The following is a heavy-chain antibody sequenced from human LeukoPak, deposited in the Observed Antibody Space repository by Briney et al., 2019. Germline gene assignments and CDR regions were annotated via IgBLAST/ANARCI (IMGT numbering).Heavy chain of an antibody. J-gene: IGHJ4*02. CDR3: AKDQRAYYDILTGYYNQNPFDY. V-gene: IGHV3-23*01. CDR2: ISGSGGST. CDR1: GFTFSSYA. D-gene: IGHD3-9*01. Sequence: PGGSLRLSCAASGFTFSSYAMSWVRQAPGKGLEWVSAISGSGGSTYYADSVKGRFTISRDNSKNTLYLQMNSLRAEDTAVYYCAKDQRAYYDILTGYYNQNPFDYWGQGTLVTVSS.